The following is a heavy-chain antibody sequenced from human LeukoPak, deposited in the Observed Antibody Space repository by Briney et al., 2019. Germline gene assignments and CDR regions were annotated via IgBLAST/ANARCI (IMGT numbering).Heavy chain of an antibody. J-gene: IGHJ4*02. V-gene: IGHV3-21*01. Sequence: PGGSLRLSCSASGFIFSTYSMNWVRQAPGKGLEWVSSISSSGSSIYYADLVKGRFTISRDNAKNSLYLQMNSLRAEDTAVYYCARGGSYAYFDYWGQGTLVTVSS. CDR2: ISSSGSSI. D-gene: IGHD4-17*01. CDR3: ARGGSYAYFDY. CDR1: GFIFSTYS.